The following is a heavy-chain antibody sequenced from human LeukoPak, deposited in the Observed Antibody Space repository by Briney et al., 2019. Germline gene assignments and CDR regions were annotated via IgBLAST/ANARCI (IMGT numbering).Heavy chain of an antibody. CDR3: ARGHTRYYDSSGRYYYYGMDV. J-gene: IGHJ6*02. V-gene: IGHV4-34*01. Sequence: SETLSLTCAVYGGSFSGYYWRWIRQPPGKGLEWIGEINHSGSTNYNPSLKSRVTISVDTSKNQFSLKLSSVTAADTAVYYCARGHTRYYDSSGRYYYYGMDVWGQGTTVTVSS. D-gene: IGHD3-22*01. CDR2: INHSGST. CDR1: GGSFSGYY.